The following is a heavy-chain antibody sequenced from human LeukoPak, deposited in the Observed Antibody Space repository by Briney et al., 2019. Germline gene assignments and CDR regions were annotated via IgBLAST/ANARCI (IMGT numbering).Heavy chain of an antibody. J-gene: IGHJ4*02. V-gene: IGHV3-53*05. CDR1: GFTVSSNY. D-gene: IGHD3-9*01. Sequence: GGSLRLSCAASGFTVSSNYMSWVRQAPGKGLEWVSVIYSGGSTYYADSVKGRFTISRDNSKNTLYLQMNSLRAEDTAAYYCAKGYYFDILSGYSSLDSWGQGTLVTVSS. CDR2: IYSGGST. CDR3: AKGYYFDILSGYSSLDS.